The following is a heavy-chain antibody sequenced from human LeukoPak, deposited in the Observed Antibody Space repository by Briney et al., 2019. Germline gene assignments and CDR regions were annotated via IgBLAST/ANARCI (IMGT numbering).Heavy chain of an antibody. CDR3: ARCLCSRASCFKWGYYYHGMDV. V-gene: IGHV4-34*01. CDR1: GGSFSGYY. CDR2: INHSGST. Sequence: SETLSLTCAVYGGSFSGYYWSWIRQPPGKGLEWIGEINHSGSTNYNPSLKSRVTISVDTSKNQFSLKLSSVTAADTAVYYCARCLCSRASCFKWGYYYHGMDVGAQGTTGTVSS. J-gene: IGHJ6*02. D-gene: IGHD2-2*01.